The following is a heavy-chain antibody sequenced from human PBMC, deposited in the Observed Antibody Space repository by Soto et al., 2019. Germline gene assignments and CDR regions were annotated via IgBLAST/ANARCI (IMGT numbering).Heavy chain of an antibody. Sequence: GGSLRLSCAASGFTFSSYAMHWVRQAPGKGLEYVSAISSNGGSTYYAISVKGRFTISRDNSKNTLYLQMGSLRAEDMAVYYCARALGYAFDIWGQGTMVTVS. CDR2: ISSNGGST. V-gene: IGHV3-64*01. D-gene: IGHD7-27*01. CDR1: GFTFSSYA. CDR3: ARALGYAFDI. J-gene: IGHJ3*02.